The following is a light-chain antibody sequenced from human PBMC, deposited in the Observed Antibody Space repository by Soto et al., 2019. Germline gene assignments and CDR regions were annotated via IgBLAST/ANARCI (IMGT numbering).Light chain of an antibody. V-gene: IGKV1-27*01. J-gene: IGKJ3*01. CDR2: AAS. Sequence: DIRMTQSPSSLSASVGDRVTITCRASQGISNYLAWYQQKPGKVPKLLIYAASTLQSGVPSRFSGSGSGTDFTLTINSLQPEDVATYYCQKYNIAPFTFGPGTKVDI. CDR3: QKYNIAPFT. CDR1: QGISNY.